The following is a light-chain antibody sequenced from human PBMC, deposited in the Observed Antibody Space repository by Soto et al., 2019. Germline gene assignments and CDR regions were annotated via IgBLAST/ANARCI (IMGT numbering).Light chain of an antibody. CDR2: DAS. V-gene: IGKV3-11*01. J-gene: IGKJ5*01. CDR1: QSVSSY. Sequence: EIVLTHSPATLSLSPGERATLSCRASQSVSSYLAWYQQKPGQAPRLLIYDASNRATGIPARFSGSGSGTDFTLTISSLEPEDFAVYYCQQRSNWSTFGQGTRLEIK. CDR3: QQRSNWST.